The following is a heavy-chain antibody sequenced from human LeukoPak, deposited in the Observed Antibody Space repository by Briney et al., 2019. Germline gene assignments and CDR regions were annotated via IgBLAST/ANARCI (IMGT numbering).Heavy chain of an antibody. CDR2: INPSGGST. Sequence: ASVKVSCKASGYTFTSYYMHWVRQAPGQGLEWMGIINPSGGSTSYAQKFQGRVTMTRDTSTSTVYMELSSLRSEDTAVYYCARGGFWSYYDILTGYYKVVPLDYWGQGTLVTVSS. V-gene: IGHV1-46*01. CDR3: ARGGFWSYYDILTGYYKVVPLDY. CDR1: GYTFTSYY. J-gene: IGHJ4*02. D-gene: IGHD3-9*01.